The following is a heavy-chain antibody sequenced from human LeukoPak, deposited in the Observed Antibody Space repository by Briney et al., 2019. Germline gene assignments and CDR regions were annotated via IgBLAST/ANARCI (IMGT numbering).Heavy chain of an antibody. D-gene: IGHD6-13*01. Sequence: PSETLSLTCTVSGGSINSHYWSWIRRPPGKGLEWIGYVFYPGSTNYNPSLKSRVTMSLDTSRAQFSLRLTSVTAADTAIYYCASRPADSTWYGVFDYWSQGTLGTVSS. CDR1: GGSINSHY. CDR3: ASRPADSTWYGVFDY. J-gene: IGHJ4*02. V-gene: IGHV4-59*11. CDR2: VFYPGST.